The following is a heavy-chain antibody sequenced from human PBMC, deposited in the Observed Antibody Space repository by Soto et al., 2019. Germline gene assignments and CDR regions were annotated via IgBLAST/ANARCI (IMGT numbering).Heavy chain of an antibody. CDR3: ARNDYNGNSVDY. V-gene: IGHV5-51*01. D-gene: IGHD4-4*01. J-gene: IGHJ4*02. CDR2: IYPGDSDT. Sequence: GESLKISCKASGYSFTSHWIGWVRQMPGNGLEWMGIIYPGDSDTRYSPSFQGQVTIAVDKSINTAYLQWSSLKASGTAMYHCARNDYNGNSVDYWGQGTLVTVSS. CDR1: GYSFTSHW.